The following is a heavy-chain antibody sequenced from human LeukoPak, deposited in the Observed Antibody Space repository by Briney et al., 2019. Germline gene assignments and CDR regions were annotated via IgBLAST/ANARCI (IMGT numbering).Heavy chain of an antibody. Sequence: GGSLRLSCAASGFTFRRYGMTWVRQAPGKGLDWVSSVSDSGRNTYYADSVKGRFTISRDNSRNTLYLQMNSLRSEDTAVYYCAREYHASSGYLDYWGQGTLVTVSS. J-gene: IGHJ4*02. CDR3: AREYHASSGYLDY. CDR1: GFTFRRYG. CDR2: VSDSGRNT. V-gene: IGHV3-23*01. D-gene: IGHD3-22*01.